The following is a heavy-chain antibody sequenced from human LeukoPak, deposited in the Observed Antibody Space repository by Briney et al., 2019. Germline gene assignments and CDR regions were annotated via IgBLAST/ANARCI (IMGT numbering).Heavy chain of an antibody. J-gene: IGHJ4*02. CDR2: TSAYNGNT. V-gene: IGHV1-18*01. CDR3: ARVGSIAAAWWPFDY. D-gene: IGHD6-13*01. Sequence: ASVKVSCKASGGTFSSYAISWVRQAPGQGLEWMGWTSAYNGNTHYAQKLQGRVTMTTDTSTSTAYMELRSLRSDDTAVYYCARVGSIAAAWWPFDYWGQGTLGTVSS. CDR1: GGTFSSYA.